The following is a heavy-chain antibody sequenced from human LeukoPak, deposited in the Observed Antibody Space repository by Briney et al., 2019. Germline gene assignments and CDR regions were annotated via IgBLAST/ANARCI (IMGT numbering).Heavy chain of an antibody. Sequence: SETLSLTCTVSGGSISSSSYYWGWIRQPPGKGLEWIGSIYYSGSTHYNPSLKSRVTISVDTSKNQFSLKLSSVTAADTAVYYCARFPLGRGNIWVYFDYWGQGTLVTVSS. D-gene: IGHD3-16*01. CDR3: ARFPLGRGNIWVYFDY. CDR1: GGSISSSSYY. CDR2: IYYSGST. V-gene: IGHV4-39*01. J-gene: IGHJ4*02.